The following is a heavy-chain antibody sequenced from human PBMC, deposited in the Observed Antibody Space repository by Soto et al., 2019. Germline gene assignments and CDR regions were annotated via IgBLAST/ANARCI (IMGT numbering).Heavy chain of an antibody. D-gene: IGHD3-16*02. Sequence: GGSLRLSCAASGFTFSSYAMSWVRQAPWKGLEWVSAISGSGGSTYYADSVKGRFTISRDNSKNTLYLQMNSLRAEDTAVYYCATTFCGYVGGSYRDGDAYFGYWRQGAVV. V-gene: IGHV3-23*01. CDR2: ISGSGGST. CDR1: GFTFSSYA. CDR3: ATTFCGYVGGSYRDGDAYFGY. J-gene: IGHJ4*02.